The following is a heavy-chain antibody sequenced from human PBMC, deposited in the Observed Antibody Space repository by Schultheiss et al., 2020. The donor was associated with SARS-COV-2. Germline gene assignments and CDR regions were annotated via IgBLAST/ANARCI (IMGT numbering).Heavy chain of an antibody. D-gene: IGHD2-21*01. CDR3: ARAIDYYGMDV. Sequence: ASVKVSCKASGYTFTSYAMHWVRQAPGQRLEWMGWINPNSGGTNYAQKFQGWVTMTRDTSISTAYMELSRLRSDDTAVYYCARAIDYYGMDVWGQGTTVTVSS. CDR1: GYTFTSYA. V-gene: IGHV1-2*04. J-gene: IGHJ6*02. CDR2: INPNSGGT.